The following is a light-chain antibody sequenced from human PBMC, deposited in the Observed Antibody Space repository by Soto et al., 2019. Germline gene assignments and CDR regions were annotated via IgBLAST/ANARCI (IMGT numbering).Light chain of an antibody. J-gene: IGKJ4*01. CDR1: QGISNY. Sequence: DIQMTQSPSSLSASVGDRVTITCRASQGISNYLAWYQQKPGKVPKLLIYAASTLQSGVPSRFSGSGSGTEFNLDISNLQPEDVAIYYCQKYTSVPLTFGGGTKVEIK. CDR3: QKYTSVPLT. V-gene: IGKV1-27*01. CDR2: AAS.